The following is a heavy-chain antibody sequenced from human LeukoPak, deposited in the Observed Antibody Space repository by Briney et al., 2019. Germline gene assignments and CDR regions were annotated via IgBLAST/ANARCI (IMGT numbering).Heavy chain of an antibody. D-gene: IGHD6-19*01. CDR1: GFTFSSYA. CDR3: ARDRTISSGWYYFDY. CDR2: IKQDGSEK. J-gene: IGHJ4*02. Sequence: GGSLRLSCAASGFTFSSYAMSWVRQAPGKGLEWVANIKQDGSEKYYVDSVKGRFTISRDNAKNSLYLQMNSLRAEDTAVYYCARDRTISSGWYYFDYWGQGTLVTVSS. V-gene: IGHV3-7*01.